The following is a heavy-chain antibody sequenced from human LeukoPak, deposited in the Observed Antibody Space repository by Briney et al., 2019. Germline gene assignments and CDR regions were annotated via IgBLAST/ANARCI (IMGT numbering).Heavy chain of an antibody. J-gene: IGHJ4*02. Sequence: GGSLRLSCAASGFTFSSYEMNWVRQAPGKGLEWVSYISVGGSTIYYADSVKGRFTISRDNAKNSLYLQMNSLRDEDTAVYYCARERRYSSDWTVDCWGQGTLVTVSS. CDR2: ISVGGSTI. CDR3: ARERRYSSDWTVDC. D-gene: IGHD6-19*01. CDR1: GFTFSSYE. V-gene: IGHV3-48*03.